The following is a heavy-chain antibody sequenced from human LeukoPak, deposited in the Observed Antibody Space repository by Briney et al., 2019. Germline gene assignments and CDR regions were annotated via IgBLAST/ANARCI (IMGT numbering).Heavy chain of an antibody. CDR1: VGSFSHYY. J-gene: IGHJ4*02. V-gene: IGHV4-34*12. CDR3: CYTMSPGGT. CDR2: VIHAGST. Sequence: SETLSLTCTVYVGSFSHYYCNWIRQSPGKGLEWIGEVIHAGSTKHNPSLESRVTISEDSSTIQISLQLNSVTAADRTVLNHCYTMSPGGTWGQGTLVTVSS. D-gene: IGHD3-10*02.